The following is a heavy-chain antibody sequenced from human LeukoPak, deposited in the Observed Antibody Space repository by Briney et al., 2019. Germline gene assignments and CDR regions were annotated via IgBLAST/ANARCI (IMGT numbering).Heavy chain of an antibody. V-gene: IGHV1-69*13. J-gene: IGHJ5*02. CDR1: GGTFSSYA. CDR3: ARVGPEVEYSSRSYHTPKSWFDP. D-gene: IGHD6-13*01. CDR2: IIPIFATA. Sequence: ASVKLSCKPSGGTFSSYAISWVRQAAGQGLEWMGWIIPIFATANYAQKFKGRVTITADESTSTDYMELSSVRSEDTAVYYCARVGPEVEYSSRSYHTPKSWFDPWGQGTLVTVSS.